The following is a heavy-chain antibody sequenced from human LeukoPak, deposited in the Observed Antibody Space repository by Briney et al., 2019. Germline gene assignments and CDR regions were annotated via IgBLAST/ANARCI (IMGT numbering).Heavy chain of an antibody. D-gene: IGHD3-3*01. Sequence: SVKVACKASGGTFISYAISWLRQAPGQGLEWMGRIIPIFGIANYAQKFQGRVTITADKFTSTAYMELSSLRSEDTAVYYCARDVETIFGGGGMDVWGQGTTVTVSS. V-gene: IGHV1-69*04. CDR2: IIPIFGIA. J-gene: IGHJ6*02. CDR3: ARDVETIFGGGGMDV. CDR1: GGTFISYA.